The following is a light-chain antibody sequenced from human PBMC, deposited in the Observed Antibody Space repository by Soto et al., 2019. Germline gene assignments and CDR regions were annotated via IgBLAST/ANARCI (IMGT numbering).Light chain of an antibody. CDR2: AAS. CDR3: QQTYSTPWT. Sequence: DIQMTQSPSSLSASVGDRVTITCRASQSISSYLNWYQQRPGKAPKLLIIAASSLQSGVPSRFSGSGSGTDFTLIISSLQPEDFATYYCQQTYSTPWTFGQGTKVEIK. J-gene: IGKJ1*01. V-gene: IGKV1-39*01. CDR1: QSISSY.